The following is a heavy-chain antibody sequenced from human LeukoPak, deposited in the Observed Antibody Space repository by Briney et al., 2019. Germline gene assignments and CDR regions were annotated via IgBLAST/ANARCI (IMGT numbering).Heavy chain of an antibody. Sequence: GASVKVSCKVSGYTLTELSMHWVRQAPGKGLEWMGGFDPEDGETIYAQKFQGRVTMTEDTSTDTAYMELSSLRSEDTAVYYCARDAHYYDSSGYAQGFDYWGQGTLVTVSS. CDR2: FDPEDGET. CDR1: GYTLTELS. D-gene: IGHD3-22*01. J-gene: IGHJ4*02. V-gene: IGHV1-24*01. CDR3: ARDAHYYDSSGYAQGFDY.